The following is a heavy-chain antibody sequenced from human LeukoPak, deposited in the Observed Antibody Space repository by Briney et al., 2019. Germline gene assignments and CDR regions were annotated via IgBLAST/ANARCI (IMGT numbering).Heavy chain of an antibody. Sequence: PGGSLRLSCAASGFTFSSYSMNWVRQAPGKGLEWVSSISSSSSYIYYADSVKGRFTISRDNAKNSLYLQMNSLRAEDTAVYYCARALGGTLGTYDYWGQGTLVTVSS. CDR1: GFTFSSYS. J-gene: IGHJ4*02. CDR3: ARALGGTLGTYDY. CDR2: ISSSSSYI. D-gene: IGHD7-27*01. V-gene: IGHV3-21*01.